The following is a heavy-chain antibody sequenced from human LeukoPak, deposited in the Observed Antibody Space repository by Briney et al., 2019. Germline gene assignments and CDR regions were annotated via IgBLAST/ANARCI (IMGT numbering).Heavy chain of an antibody. J-gene: IGHJ4*02. CDR1: GFTFTSSA. CDR3: AALMVESQHNDY. Sequence: SVKASCKASGFTFTSSAVQWVRQARGQRLEWIGWIVVGSGNTNYAQKFQERVTITRDMSTSTAYMELSSLRSEDTAVYYCAALMVESQHNDYWGQGTLVTVSS. D-gene: IGHD3-10*01. V-gene: IGHV1-58*01. CDR2: IVVGSGNT.